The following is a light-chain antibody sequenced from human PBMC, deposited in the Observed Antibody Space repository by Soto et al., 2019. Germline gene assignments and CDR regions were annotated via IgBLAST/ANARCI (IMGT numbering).Light chain of an antibody. J-gene: IGKJ1*01. V-gene: IGKV4-1*01. Sequence: IVLTQSPDSLAVSLGERATINCQSSQSXFSSVTNKNYLAWYQQRPGQPPKVLISWASTRESGVPDRFSGSGSGTDFTLTISSLQAEDVAVYHCQQYSSTTWTFGQGSKVDI. CDR3: QQYSSTTWT. CDR1: QSXFSSVTNKNY. CDR2: WAS.